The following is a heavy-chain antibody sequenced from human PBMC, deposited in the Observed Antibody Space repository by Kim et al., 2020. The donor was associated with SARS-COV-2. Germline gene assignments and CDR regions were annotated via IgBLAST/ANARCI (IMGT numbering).Heavy chain of an antibody. Sequence: ASVKVSCKASGYTFPNYAMHWVRQAPGQRLEWMGWINAGTGNTKYSQKFQGRVTITRDTSASTAYMELSSLRSEDTAVYYCARAPNYYDSSGYYSAQNWFDPWGQGTLVTVSS. V-gene: IGHV1-3*01. J-gene: IGHJ5*02. CDR2: INAGTGNT. CDR1: GYTFPNYA. D-gene: IGHD3-22*01. CDR3: ARAPNYYDSSGYYSAQNWFDP.